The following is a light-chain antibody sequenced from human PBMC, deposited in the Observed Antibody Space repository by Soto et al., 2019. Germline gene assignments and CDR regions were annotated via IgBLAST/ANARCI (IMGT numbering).Light chain of an antibody. CDR2: GTS. CDR1: QNISRS. CDR3: QQSYSTPWT. Sequence: EIVLTQSPGTLSLSPGERATLSCRASQNISRSLAWYQQKPGQGPSLLIYGTSTRAGGVPARFSGSGSGTDFTLTISSLQPEDFATYYCQQSYSTPWTFGQGTKVDIK. J-gene: IGKJ1*01. V-gene: IGKV3-15*01.